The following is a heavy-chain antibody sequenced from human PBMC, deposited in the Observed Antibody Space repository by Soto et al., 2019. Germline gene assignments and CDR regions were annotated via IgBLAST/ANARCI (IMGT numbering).Heavy chain of an antibody. CDR3: AKTLEELLWFGEFDY. D-gene: IGHD3-10*01. Sequence: EVQLLESGGGLVQPGGSLRLSCAASGFTFSSYAMSWVRQAPGKGLEWVSAISGSGGSTYYADSVKGRFTISRDNSKNTLYLQMNSLRAEDTAVYDCAKTLEELLWFGEFDYCGQGTLVTVSS. CDR1: GFTFSSYA. J-gene: IGHJ4*02. CDR2: ISGSGGST. V-gene: IGHV3-23*01.